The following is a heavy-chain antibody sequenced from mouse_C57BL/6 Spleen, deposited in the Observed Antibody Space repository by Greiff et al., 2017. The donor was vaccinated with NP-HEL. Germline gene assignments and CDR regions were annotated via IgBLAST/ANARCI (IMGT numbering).Heavy chain of an antibody. CDR1: GYTFTSYW. CDR2: INPSNGGT. J-gene: IGHJ1*03. V-gene: IGHV1-53*01. D-gene: IGHD1-1*01. Sequence: VQLQQPGTELVKPGASVKLSCKASGYTFTSYWMHWVKQRPGQALEWIGNINPSNGGTNYNEKFKSKATLTVDKSSSTAYMQLSSLTSEDSAVYYCARSPNYYGSSYWYFDVWGTGTTVTVSS. CDR3: ARSPNYYGSSYWYFDV.